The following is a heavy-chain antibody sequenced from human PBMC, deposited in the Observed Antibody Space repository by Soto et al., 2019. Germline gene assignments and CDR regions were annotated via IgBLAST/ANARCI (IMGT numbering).Heavy chain of an antibody. Sequence: PGGSLRLSCAASGFTFSRYGMNWVRQAPGKGPEWVAYISSSSSTIYYADSVKGRFTVSRDNAKNSLYLQMNSLRDEDTAVYYCAREGYCVCTTCYFLPDVWGQGTTVTVSS. D-gene: IGHD2-2*01. J-gene: IGHJ6*02. CDR1: GFTFSRYG. V-gene: IGHV3-48*02. CDR3: AREGYCVCTTCYFLPDV. CDR2: ISSSSSTI.